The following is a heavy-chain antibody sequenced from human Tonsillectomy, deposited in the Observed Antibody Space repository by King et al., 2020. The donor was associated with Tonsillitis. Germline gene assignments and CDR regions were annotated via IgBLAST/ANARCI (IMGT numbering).Heavy chain of an antibody. CDR1: GFTFSRYA. Sequence: VQLVESGGGLVQPGGSLRLSCSASGFTFSRYAMHWVRQAPGKGLEYVSAIGSSGGSTYCADSVKGRFTISRDNSKNTLYLQMSSLRAEDTAVYYCVKERSPRGAFDIWGQGTMVTVSS. D-gene: IGHD1-26*01. CDR2: IGSSGGST. V-gene: IGHV3-64D*06. J-gene: IGHJ3*02. CDR3: VKERSPRGAFDI.